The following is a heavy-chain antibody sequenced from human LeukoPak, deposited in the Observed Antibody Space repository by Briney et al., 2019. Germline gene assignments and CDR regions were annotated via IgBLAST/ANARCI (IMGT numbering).Heavy chain of an antibody. D-gene: IGHD2-15*01. J-gene: IGHJ3*02. CDR2: ISSSSSYI. CDR1: GFTFSSYS. Sequence: PGGSLRLSCAASGFTFSSYSMNWVRQAPGKGLEWVSSISSSSSYIYYADSVKGRFTISRDNAKNSLYLQMNSLRAEDTAVYYCARDVEADDAFDIWGQGTMVTVSS. CDR3: ARDVEADDAFDI. V-gene: IGHV3-21*01.